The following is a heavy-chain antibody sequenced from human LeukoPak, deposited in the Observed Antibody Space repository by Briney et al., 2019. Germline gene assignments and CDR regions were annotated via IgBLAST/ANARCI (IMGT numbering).Heavy chain of an antibody. D-gene: IGHD3-10*01. J-gene: IGHJ6*03. V-gene: IGHV3-30*04. CDR1: GFTFRSYA. Sequence: GGSLRLSCAASGFTFRSYAMHWVRQAPGKGLEWVAVISYDGSNKYYADSVKGRFTISRDNSRNTLYLQMNSLRAEDTALYYCARSGFQYYYYMDVWGTGTTVAVSS. CDR2: ISYDGSNK. CDR3: ARSGFQYYYYMDV.